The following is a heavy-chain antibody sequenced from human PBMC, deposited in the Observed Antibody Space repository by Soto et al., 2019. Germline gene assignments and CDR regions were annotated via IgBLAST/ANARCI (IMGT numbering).Heavy chain of an antibody. V-gene: IGHV3-23*01. J-gene: IGHJ4*02. CDR2: ISATGGGT. CDR3: AKDRRAGGNSAFYFDF. Sequence: GGSLRLSCAASGFKFSNYAMSWVRQAPGKGLEWVSLISATGGGTYYADSVKGRFTISRDNPHNTLYLQVHSLTAEVTAVYYCAKDRRAGGNSAFYFDFWGQGAQATVSS. D-gene: IGHD4-4*01. CDR1: GFKFSNYA.